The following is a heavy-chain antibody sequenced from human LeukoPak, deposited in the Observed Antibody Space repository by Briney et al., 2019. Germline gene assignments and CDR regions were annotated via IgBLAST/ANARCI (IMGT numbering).Heavy chain of an antibody. D-gene: IGHD5-18*01. CDR2: IYPGDSGT. CDR3: ARQGTAMASGDAFDI. CDR1: GYSFTSYW. Sequence: GESLKISCKGSGYSFTSYWIGWVRQMPGKGLEWMGIIYPGDSGTRYSPSFQGQVTISADKSISTAYLQWSSLKASDTAMYYCARQGTAMASGDAFDIWGQGTMVTVSS. J-gene: IGHJ3*02. V-gene: IGHV5-51*01.